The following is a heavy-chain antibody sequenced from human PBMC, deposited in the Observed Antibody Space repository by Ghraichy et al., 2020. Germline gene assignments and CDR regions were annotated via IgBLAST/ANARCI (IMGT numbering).Heavy chain of an antibody. V-gene: IGHV4-31*03. CDR2: IDNSGNT. Sequence: SETLSLTCSVSGGSMNSGAYYWSWIRQHPGEGPEWIGYIDNSGNTYYHPSLKSRVSMSVDTSKNQFSLNLTSVTAADTATYYCARDTPMTIFGVVRSYYMDVWGTGTMVIVSS. CDR1: GGSMNSGAYY. D-gene: IGHD3-3*01. J-gene: IGHJ6*03. CDR3: ARDTPMTIFGVVRSYYMDV.